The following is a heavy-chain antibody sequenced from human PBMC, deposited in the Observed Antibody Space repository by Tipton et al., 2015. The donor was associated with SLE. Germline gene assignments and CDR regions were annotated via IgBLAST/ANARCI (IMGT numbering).Heavy chain of an antibody. CDR3: ARDPRGDDGFDV. D-gene: IGHD3-16*01. CDR1: GGSFSGHY. V-gene: IGHV4-34*01. Sequence: KPSETLSLTCAVYGGSFSGHYWSWIRQPPGKGLEWLGEVNDSGSTDYNPSLQSRLTISVDTSKNQFSLNLSSVTAADTAVYYCARDPRGDDGFDVWGQGTMVTVSS. J-gene: IGHJ3*01. CDR2: VNDSGST.